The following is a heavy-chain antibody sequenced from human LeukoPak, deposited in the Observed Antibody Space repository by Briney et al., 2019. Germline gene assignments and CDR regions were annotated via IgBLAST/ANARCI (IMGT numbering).Heavy chain of an antibody. V-gene: IGHV4/OR15-8*01. CDR2: VYHSGDA. J-gene: IGHJ4*02. Sequence: PSETLSLTCVVSGDSISNNNWWSWVRQSPGKGLEWIGEVYHSGDANYNPSLKSRVTMSVDKSKNQISLKLSSVTVADTAVYYCARHLVAAGRGEIIDYWGQGTLVTVSS. CDR1: GDSISNNNW. D-gene: IGHD6-13*01. CDR3: ARHLVAAGRGEIIDY.